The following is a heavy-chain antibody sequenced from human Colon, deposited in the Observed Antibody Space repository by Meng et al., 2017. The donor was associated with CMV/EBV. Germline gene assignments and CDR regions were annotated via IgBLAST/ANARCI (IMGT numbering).Heavy chain of an antibody. J-gene: IGHJ5*01. D-gene: IGHD3-3*01. CDR1: GFTFSAHY. CDR2: IRNKANSYTT. V-gene: IGHV3-72*01. Sequence: GESLKISCAASGFTFSAHYMDWVRQAPGKGLEWVGRIRNKANSYTTEYAASVKGRFTISRDDSKDSVFLQMNSLKTDDTAVYYCAGVRDSGADLKWLLFDSWGPGTLVTVSS. CDR3: AGVRDSGADLKWLLFDS.